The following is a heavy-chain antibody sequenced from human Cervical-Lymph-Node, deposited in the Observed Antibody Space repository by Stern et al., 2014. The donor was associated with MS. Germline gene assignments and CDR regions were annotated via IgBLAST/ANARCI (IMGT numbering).Heavy chain of an antibody. CDR3: ARLPYDFWSGYYLFDY. CDR2: LYYSGST. J-gene: IGHJ4*02. CDR1: GGSISSGGYY. Sequence: QLQLQESGPGLVKPSQTLSLTCTVSGGSISSGGYYWSWIRQQPGKGLAWIGNLYYSGSTYYNPSLKSRVTISVDTSKNQFSLKLSSVTAADTAVYYCARLPYDFWSGYYLFDYWGQGTLVTVSS. V-gene: IGHV4-31*03. D-gene: IGHD3-3*01.